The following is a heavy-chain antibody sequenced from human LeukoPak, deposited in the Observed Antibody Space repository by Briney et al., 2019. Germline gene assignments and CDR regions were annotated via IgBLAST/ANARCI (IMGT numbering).Heavy chain of an antibody. CDR3: AKDFGTTSGD. J-gene: IGHJ4*02. D-gene: IGHD1-1*01. CDR1: GLTFSSYS. CDR2: ISSSSSYI. V-gene: IGHV3-21*04. Sequence: PGGSLRLSCAASGLTFSSYSMNWVRQAPGKGLEWVSSISSSSSYIYYADSVKGRFTIFRDNAKNSLYLQMNSLRAEDTALYYCAKDFGTTSGDWGQGTLVTVSS.